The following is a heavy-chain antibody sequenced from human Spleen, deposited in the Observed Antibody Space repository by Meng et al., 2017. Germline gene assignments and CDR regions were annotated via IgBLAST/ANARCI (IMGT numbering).Heavy chain of an antibody. CDR2: IPNTGDDT. D-gene: IGHD1-26*01. CDR1: GFTFSSYA. CDR3: AKLIGGSLNWFDP. Sequence: GGSLRLSCAASGFTFSSYAMSWVRQAPGKGLEWVAGIPNTGDDTYYADSVKGRFTISRDNSKNTLYLQMNSLRAEDTAVYYCAKLIGGSLNWFDPWGQGTLVTVSS. V-gene: IGHV3-23*01. J-gene: IGHJ5*02.